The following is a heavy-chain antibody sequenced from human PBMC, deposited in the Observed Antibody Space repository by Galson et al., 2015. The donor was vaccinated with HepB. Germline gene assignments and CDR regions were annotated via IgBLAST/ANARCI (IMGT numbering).Heavy chain of an antibody. Sequence: SLRLSCAASGFMFDTHAMSWVRQVPGKGLKWVSGSSGDGGSSFYADSVKGRFTVSRDNSNNMLYLQMNSLRAEDAGLYFCAKGYGLFDSWGQGILVTVSS. V-gene: IGHV3-23*01. J-gene: IGHJ5*01. CDR3: AKGYGLFDS. D-gene: IGHD5-18*01. CDR1: GFMFDTHA. CDR2: SSGDGGSS.